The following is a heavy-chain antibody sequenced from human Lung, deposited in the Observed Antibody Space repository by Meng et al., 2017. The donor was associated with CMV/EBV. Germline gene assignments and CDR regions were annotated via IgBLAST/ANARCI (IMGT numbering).Heavy chain of an antibody. D-gene: IGHD3-9*01. Sequence: LXCAVSGDSISNSNWWTWVRQPPGKGLEWIGEIYHSGTTNYNPSLKSRVTISVNKSKKQFSLMLTSVTVADTAVYYCARKASWLLSLDYWGKGTLVTVAS. CDR2: IYHSGTT. CDR3: ARKASWLLSLDY. CDR1: GDSISNSNW. J-gene: IGHJ4*02. V-gene: IGHV4-4*02.